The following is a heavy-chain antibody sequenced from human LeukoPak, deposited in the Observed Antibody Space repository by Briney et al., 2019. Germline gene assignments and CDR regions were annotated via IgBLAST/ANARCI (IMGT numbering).Heavy chain of an antibody. D-gene: IGHD6-13*01. Sequence: GGSLRLSCATSRFTFSSNWMSWVRHVPGRGLDWVANIKPDGSAEYYAASVKGRFTVSRDNAKNSLYLQMNSLRVEDTAVYYCARPIAAAEGMDVWGQGTTVTVSS. V-gene: IGHV3-7*03. J-gene: IGHJ6*02. CDR3: ARPIAAAEGMDV. CDR2: IKPDGSAE. CDR1: RFTFSSNW.